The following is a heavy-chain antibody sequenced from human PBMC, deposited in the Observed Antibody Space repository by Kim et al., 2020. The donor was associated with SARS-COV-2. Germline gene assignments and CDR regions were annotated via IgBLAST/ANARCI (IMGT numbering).Heavy chain of an antibody. V-gene: IGHV3-74*01. CDR1: GFTFSYYW. J-gene: IGHJ6*02. CDR2: INSDGSNT. D-gene: IGHD3-22*01. Sequence: GGSLRLSCAASGFTFSYYWMNWVRQAPGKGLVWVSRINSDGSNTDYADSVKGRFTISRDNAKNTLFLQMNSLRAEDTAVYYCAGSGPGEPNYYRYGMDVWGQGTTVSVSS. CDR3: AGSGPGEPNYYRYGMDV.